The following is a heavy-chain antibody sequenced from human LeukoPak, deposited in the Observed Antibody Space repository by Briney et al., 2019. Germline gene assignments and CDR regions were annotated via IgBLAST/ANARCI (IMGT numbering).Heavy chain of an antibody. CDR1: GFMFSDYW. V-gene: IGHV3-7*01. J-gene: IGHJ4*02. CDR3: VKWGPYCSTHYCPALES. D-gene: IGHD4-4*01. CDR2: INPAGSQQ. Sequence: GGSLRLSCTASGFMFSDYWMSWVRQAPSKGPEWVANINPAGSQQYSVDSLKGRSTVSRDNAKKSFYLQMNYLRAEDTAVYYCVKWGPYCSTHYCPALESWGQGTLVTVSS.